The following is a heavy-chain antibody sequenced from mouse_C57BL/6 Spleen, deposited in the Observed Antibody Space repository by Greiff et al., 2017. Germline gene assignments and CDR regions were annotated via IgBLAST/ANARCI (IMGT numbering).Heavy chain of an antibody. D-gene: IGHD4-1*01. CDR1: GYTFTSYW. CDR2: IYPGSGST. CDR3: ARYDWDSYYAMDY. Sequence: VQLQQPGAELVKPGASVKMSCKASGYTFTSYWITWVKQRPGQGLEWIGDIYPGSGSTNYNEKFKSKATLTVDTSSSTAYMQLSSLTSEDSAVYYCARYDWDSYYAMDYWGQGTSVTVSS. V-gene: IGHV1-55*01. J-gene: IGHJ4*01.